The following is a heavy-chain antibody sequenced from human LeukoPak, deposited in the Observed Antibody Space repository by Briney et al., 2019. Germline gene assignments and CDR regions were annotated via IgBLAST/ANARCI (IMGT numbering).Heavy chain of an antibody. CDR1: GFTFDDYA. Sequence: GGSLRLSCAASGFTFDDYAMHWVRQAPGKGLEWVAVISYDGSNKYYADSVKGRFTISRDNSKNTLYLQMNSLRAEDTAVYYCARVRVVTAPVDAFDIWGQGTMVTVSS. J-gene: IGHJ3*02. D-gene: IGHD2-21*02. CDR3: ARVRVVTAPVDAFDI. CDR2: ISYDGSNK. V-gene: IGHV3-30*04.